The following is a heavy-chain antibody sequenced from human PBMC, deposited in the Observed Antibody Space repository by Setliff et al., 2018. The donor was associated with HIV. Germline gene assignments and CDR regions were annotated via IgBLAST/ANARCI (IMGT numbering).Heavy chain of an antibody. D-gene: IGHD5-12*01. CDR2: IYSTGRT. V-gene: IGHV4-39*01. CDR3: ATPGYDDDVFGYFRF. CDR1: GGLISSSGSY. Sequence: SETLSLTCTVSGGLISSSGSYWGWIRQPPGKGLEWIGNIYSTGRTYYKLSLESRVTISVDTSKNQLSLNVNSVTAADTATYYCATPGYDDDVFGYFRFWGRGTLVTVSS. J-gene: IGHJ1*01.